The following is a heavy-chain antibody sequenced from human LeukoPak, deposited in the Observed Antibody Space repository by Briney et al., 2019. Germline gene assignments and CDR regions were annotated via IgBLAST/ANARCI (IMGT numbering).Heavy chain of an antibody. Sequence: PRGSLRLSCAASDFTVSNNYMSWVRQAPGQGLEWVSLIYSGSGTYYADSVKGRFTLSRDNSKNALYLQMNSLRAEDTAVYYCARWTTLHFDYWGQGTLVTVPS. V-gene: IGHV3-53*01. CDR3: ARWTTLHFDY. J-gene: IGHJ4*02. CDR1: DFTVSNNY. CDR2: IYSGSGT. D-gene: IGHD4-17*01.